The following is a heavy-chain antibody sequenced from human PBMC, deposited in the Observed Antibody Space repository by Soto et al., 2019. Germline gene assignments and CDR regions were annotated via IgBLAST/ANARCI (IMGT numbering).Heavy chain of an antibody. D-gene: IGHD2-21*02. CDR1: GYTFTDYD. Sequence: QVQVVQSRAEVKKPGASVKVSCKTSGYTFTDYDINWVQQAPGQGLEWMGWVSPDNGNAGYAQHFQGRVTLTSDTSISTAYMELSSLTSEDTAVYYCEVTTGYWGQGTMVTVSS. J-gene: IGHJ4*02. V-gene: IGHV1-8*01. CDR2: VSPDNGNA. CDR3: EVTTGY.